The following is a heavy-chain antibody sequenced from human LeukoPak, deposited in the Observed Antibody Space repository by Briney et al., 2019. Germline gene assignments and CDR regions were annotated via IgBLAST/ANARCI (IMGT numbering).Heavy chain of an antibody. D-gene: IGHD6-13*01. Sequence: ASVKVSCKASGYTFTSYGISWVRQAPGQGLEWMGWISAYNGNTNYAQKLQGRVTMTTDTSTSTAYMELRSLRSDDTAVYYCARDGPSPYSSSWYDYWGQGTLVTVSS. CDR2: ISAYNGNT. CDR3: ARDGPSPYSSSWYDY. J-gene: IGHJ4*02. CDR1: GYTFTSYG. V-gene: IGHV1-18*01.